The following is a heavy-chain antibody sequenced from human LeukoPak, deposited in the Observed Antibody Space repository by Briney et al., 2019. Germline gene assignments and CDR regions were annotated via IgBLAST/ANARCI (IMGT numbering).Heavy chain of an antibody. D-gene: IGHD1-26*01. CDR3: AKSGSYQAGVFDI. Sequence: GGSLRLSCAASGFIFSSYGMSWVRQAPGKGLEWVSGISDSGSSTYYVDSVKGRFSVSRDNSKNTLYLQMNSLRAEDTAVYYCAKSGSYQAGVFDIWGQGTMVTVSS. V-gene: IGHV3-23*01. J-gene: IGHJ3*02. CDR2: ISDSGSST. CDR1: GFIFSSYG.